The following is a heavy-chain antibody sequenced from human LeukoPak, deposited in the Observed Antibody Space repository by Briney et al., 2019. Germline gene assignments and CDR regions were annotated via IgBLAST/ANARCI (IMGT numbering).Heavy chain of an antibody. Sequence: GGSLRLSCAASGFTFSSYGMHWVRQAPGKGLEWVAVIWYDGSNKYYADSVKGRFTISRDNSKNTLYLQMNSLRAEDTAVYYCARPIAVAGQYYFDYWGQGTLVTVSS. CDR2: IWYDGSNK. J-gene: IGHJ4*02. D-gene: IGHD6-19*01. V-gene: IGHV3-33*01. CDR3: ARPIAVAGQYYFDY. CDR1: GFTFSSYG.